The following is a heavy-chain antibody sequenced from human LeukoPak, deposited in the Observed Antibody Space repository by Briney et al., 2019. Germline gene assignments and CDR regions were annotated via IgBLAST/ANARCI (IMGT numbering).Heavy chain of an antibody. D-gene: IGHD2-8*01. CDR1: GFTFSSYS. J-gene: IGHJ4*02. Sequence: PGGSLRLSCAASGFTFSSYSMTWVRQAPGKGLEWVSAISGGGSTYYADSVKGRFTISRDNSKNTMFLQMNSLRADDTAVYYCASSTNLFCWGQGTLVTVSS. CDR3: ASSTNLFC. CDR2: ISGGGST. V-gene: IGHV3-23*01.